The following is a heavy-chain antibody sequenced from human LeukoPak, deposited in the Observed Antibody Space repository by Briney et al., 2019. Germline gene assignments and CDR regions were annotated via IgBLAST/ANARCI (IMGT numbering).Heavy chain of an antibody. J-gene: IGHJ3*02. CDR2: MYHSGGT. V-gene: IGHV4-30-2*01. CDR1: GGSVSSGGYY. CDR3: ARAANWDLHDALDI. Sequence: KTSQTLSLTCTVSGGSVSSGGYYWSWIRQPPGKGLEWIGYMYHSGGTYYNPSLKSRLTISVDRSKNQFSLNLSSVTAADTAVYYCARAANWDLHDALDIWGQGTMVTVSS. D-gene: IGHD7-27*01.